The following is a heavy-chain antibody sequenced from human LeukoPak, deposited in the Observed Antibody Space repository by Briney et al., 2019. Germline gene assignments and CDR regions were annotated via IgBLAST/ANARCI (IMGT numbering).Heavy chain of an antibody. CDR2: INPSGGST. CDR3: ARDNSVEDTAWWFDP. Sequence: EASVKVSCKASGYTFTSYYMHWVRQAPGQGLEWMGIINPSGGSTSYAQKFQGRGTMTRDMSTSTDYMELSSLRSEDTAVYYCARDNSVEDTAWWFDPWGQGTLVTVSS. D-gene: IGHD4-23*01. CDR1: GYTFTSYY. J-gene: IGHJ5*02. V-gene: IGHV1-46*01.